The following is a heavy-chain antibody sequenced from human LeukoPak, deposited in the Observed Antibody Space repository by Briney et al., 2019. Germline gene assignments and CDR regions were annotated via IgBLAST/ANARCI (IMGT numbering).Heavy chain of an antibody. CDR2: INQDGSAK. CDR3: ARVYCSGGTCSSYFDH. D-gene: IGHD2-15*01. CDR1: GFTFSSYW. V-gene: IGHV3-7*04. J-gene: IGHJ4*02. Sequence: GGSLRLSCEASGFTFSSYWMSWVRQAPGKGLEWVANINQDGSAKYYVDSVKGRFTISRDNAKNSLYLQMNSLRVEDTAMYYCARVYCSGGTCSSYFDHWGQGTLVTVSS.